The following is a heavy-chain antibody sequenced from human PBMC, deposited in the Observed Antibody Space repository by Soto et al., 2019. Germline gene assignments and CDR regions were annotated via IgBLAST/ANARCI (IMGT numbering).Heavy chain of an antibody. Sequence: SETLSLTCAVYGGSFSGYYWSWIRQPPGKGLEWIGEINHSGSTNYNPSLKSRVTISVDTSNIQFSLKLSSVTAADTAVYYCARVSSSWFPYYYGMDVWGQGTTVTVS. J-gene: IGHJ6*02. V-gene: IGHV4-34*01. CDR2: INHSGST. CDR1: GGSFSGYY. D-gene: IGHD6-13*01. CDR3: ARVSSSWFPYYYGMDV.